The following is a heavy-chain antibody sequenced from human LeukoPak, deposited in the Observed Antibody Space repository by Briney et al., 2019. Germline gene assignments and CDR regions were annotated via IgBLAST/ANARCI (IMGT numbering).Heavy chain of an antibody. CDR2: ISYDGSSQ. CDR3: ATDAEY. D-gene: IGHD1-14*01. J-gene: IGHJ4*02. Sequence: GGSLRLSCAASGLIFSIYVMHWVRQAPGEGLERVAVISYDGSSQHCADSMKGRFTISRDNSKKMLYLDMNSLRVEDTGVYYCATDAEYWGQGTLVTVSS. CDR1: GLIFSIYV. V-gene: IGHV3-30-3*01.